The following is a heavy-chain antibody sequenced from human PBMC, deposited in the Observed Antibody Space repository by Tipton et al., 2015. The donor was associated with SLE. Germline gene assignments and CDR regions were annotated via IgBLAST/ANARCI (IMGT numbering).Heavy chain of an antibody. V-gene: IGHV4-31*03. CDR1: RGSISRGGYY. Sequence: TLSLTCTVSRGSISRGGYYWSWIRPHPGKGLEWIGYIYYSGSTLYNPSLKSRATISVDTSTNQFSLKLASVTAADTAVYYCARGPTPVDPWGQGTLVIVSS. CDR3: ARGPTPVDP. CDR2: IYYSGST. J-gene: IGHJ5*02.